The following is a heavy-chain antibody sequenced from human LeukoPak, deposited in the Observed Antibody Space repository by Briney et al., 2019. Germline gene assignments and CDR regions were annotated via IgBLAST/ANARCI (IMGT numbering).Heavy chain of an antibody. J-gene: IGHJ6*02. CDR2: ISYDGSNK. V-gene: IGHV3-30*04. CDR3: ARGGREIYYYYYGMDV. D-gene: IGHD1-26*01. CDR1: GFTFNSYA. Sequence: GGSLRLSCAASGFTFNSYAIHWVRQAPGKGLEWVAAISYDGSNKYLAGSVKGRFTISRDNSKNTLYLQMNSLRVEDTAVYYCARGGREIYYYYYGMDVWGQGTTVTVSS.